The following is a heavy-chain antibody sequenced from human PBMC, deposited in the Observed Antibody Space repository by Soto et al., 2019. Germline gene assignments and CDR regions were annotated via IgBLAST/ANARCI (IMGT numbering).Heavy chain of an antibody. D-gene: IGHD3-10*01. V-gene: IGHV1-2*02. CDR1: GYTFTGYY. CDR2: INPNSGGT. J-gene: IGHJ4*02. CDR3: ARDRSISSGFYFDY. Sequence: ASVKGSCKASGYTFTGYYMHWVRQAPGQGLEWMGWINPNSGGTNYAQKFQGRVTMTRDTSISTAYMELSRLRSDDKAVYYCARDRSISSGFYFDYWGQGTLVTVSS.